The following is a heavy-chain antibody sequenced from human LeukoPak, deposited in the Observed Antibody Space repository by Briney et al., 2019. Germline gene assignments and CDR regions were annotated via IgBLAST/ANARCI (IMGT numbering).Heavy chain of an antibody. CDR3: TSAGFGPYYFDN. J-gene: IGHJ4*02. CDR1: EFPSSKAW. Sequence: GGSLRLSCAVSEFPSSKAWMSWVRQAPGKGLEWVGRIKSKTDGGTTDYAAPVKGRFTISRDDSKNTVYLQMNSLKTEDTAVYYCTSAGFGPYYFDNWGQGTLVTVSS. V-gene: IGHV3-15*01. CDR2: IKSKTDGGTT. D-gene: IGHD3-10*01.